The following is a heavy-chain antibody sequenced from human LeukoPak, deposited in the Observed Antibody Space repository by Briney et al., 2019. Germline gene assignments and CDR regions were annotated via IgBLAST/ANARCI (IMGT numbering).Heavy chain of an antibody. CDR3: ARGVLSYYYYYMDV. D-gene: IGHD3-10*01. Sequence: SETLSLTCTVSGGSISSYYWSWIRQPPGKGLEWIGYIYYSGSTNYNPSLKSRVTISVDTSKNQLSLKLSSVTAADTAVYYCARGVLSYYYYYMDVWGKGTTVTISS. J-gene: IGHJ6*03. CDR1: GGSISSYY. V-gene: IGHV4-59*01. CDR2: IYYSGST.